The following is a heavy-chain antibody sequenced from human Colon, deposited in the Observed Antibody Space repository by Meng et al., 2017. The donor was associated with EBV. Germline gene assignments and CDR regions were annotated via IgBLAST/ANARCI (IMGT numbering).Heavy chain of an antibody. D-gene: IGHD5-18*01. Sequence: VQLQESGPGLVKPSXXXXRSCGVSGGSISSSGYYWSWIRQPPGKGLEWIGYSYYSGSTYYNPSLKSRVTISVDTSNNQFSLKLKSVTAADTAVYYCVRYSYGFDYWGQGTLVTVSS. V-gene: IGHV4-30-4*01. CDR1: GGSISSSGYY. CDR3: VRYSYGFDY. J-gene: IGHJ4*02. CDR2: SYYSGST.